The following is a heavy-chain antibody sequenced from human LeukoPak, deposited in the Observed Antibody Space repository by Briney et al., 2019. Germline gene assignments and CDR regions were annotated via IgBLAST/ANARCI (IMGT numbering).Heavy chain of an antibody. V-gene: IGHV3-23*01. Sequence: GGSLRLSCAASEFTFSSYAMSWVRQAPGKGLEWVSGISYSGGSTYYADSVKGRFTISRDNSKNTLYLQMNSLRTEDTAVYYCAKDQRSIAVAGYFDYWGQGTLVTVSS. J-gene: IGHJ4*02. D-gene: IGHD6-19*01. CDR2: ISYSGGST. CDR3: AKDQRSIAVAGYFDY. CDR1: EFTFSSYA.